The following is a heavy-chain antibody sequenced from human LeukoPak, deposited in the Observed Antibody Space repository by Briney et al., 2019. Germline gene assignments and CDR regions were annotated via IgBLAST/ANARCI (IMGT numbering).Heavy chain of an antibody. CDR1: GFTFSSCA. D-gene: IGHD5-24*01. CDR2: ISCCTDTT. V-gene: IGHV3-23*01. CDR3: AKVGERRGDDYHRDFDS. Sequence: PGGSLRLSCAASGFTFSSCAMSWVRQAPGKGLEWVSSISCCTDTTYYAGSAKGRFTISRVNSKNTLYLQMNSLRAEDTAVYYCAKVGERRGDDYHRDFDSWGQGTLVTVSS. J-gene: IGHJ4*02.